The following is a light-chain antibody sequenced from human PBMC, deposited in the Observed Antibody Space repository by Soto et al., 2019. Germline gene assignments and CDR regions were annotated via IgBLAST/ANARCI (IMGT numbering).Light chain of an antibody. CDR2: EVS. V-gene: IGLV2-8*01. CDR3: SSYAGSNTYV. CDR1: SSDVGAYNY. Sequence: QSALTQPPSASGSPGQSVTISCTGTSSDVGAYNYLSWYQQHPGKAPKLMIYEVSKRPSGVPDRFSGSMSGNTASLTVSGLLAEDEADYYCSSYAGSNTYVFGTGTKLTVL. J-gene: IGLJ1*01.